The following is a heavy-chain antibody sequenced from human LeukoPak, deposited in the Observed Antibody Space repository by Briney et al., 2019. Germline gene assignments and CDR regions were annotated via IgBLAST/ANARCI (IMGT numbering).Heavy chain of an antibody. CDR2: ISSSSSYI. CDR3: AKWKYSNSGIDDY. D-gene: IGHD6-6*01. CDR1: GFIFNNYA. J-gene: IGHJ4*02. Sequence: GGSLRLSCAGSGFIFNNYAMHWVRHPPGKGLEWVSSISSSSSYIYYADSVKGRFTISRDNAKNSLYLQMNSLRAEDTAVYYCAKWKYSNSGIDDYWGQGTLVTVSS. V-gene: IGHV3-21*01.